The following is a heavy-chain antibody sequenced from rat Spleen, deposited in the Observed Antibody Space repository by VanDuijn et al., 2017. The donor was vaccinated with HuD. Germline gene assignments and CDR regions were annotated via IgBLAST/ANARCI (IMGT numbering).Heavy chain of an antibody. CDR2: VSYDGSRT. D-gene: IGHD4-3*01. J-gene: IGHJ2*01. V-gene: IGHV5-7*01. CDR1: GFTFSDHN. CDR3: AVAGYGY. Sequence: EVQLVESGGGLVQPGRSLKLSCAASGFTFSDHNMAWVRQAPKKGLEWVATVSYDGSRTYYRDSVKGRFTISRDNAKSTLYLQMDSLRSEDTATYYCAVAGYGYWGQGVMVTVSS.